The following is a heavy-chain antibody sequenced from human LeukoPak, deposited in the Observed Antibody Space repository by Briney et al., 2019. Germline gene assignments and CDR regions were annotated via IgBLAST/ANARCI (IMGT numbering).Heavy chain of an antibody. Sequence: GASVTVSCKASGYSFTTYGISWVRPAPGQGLEWMGRITVYNGNTNYAERFQGRVTKSTDTSTSTAYMELRSLRSDDTAAYYCGRSGYRYSYDFDYYMDVWAKGTTITVSS. D-gene: IGHD5-18*01. CDR1: GYSFTTYG. J-gene: IGHJ6*03. CDR2: ITVYNGNT. CDR3: GRSGYRYSYDFDYYMDV. V-gene: IGHV1-18*01.